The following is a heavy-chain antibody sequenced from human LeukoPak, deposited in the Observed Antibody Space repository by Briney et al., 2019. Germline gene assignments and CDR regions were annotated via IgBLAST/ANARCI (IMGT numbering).Heavy chain of an antibody. CDR3: ARGIVVVSATNAFDI. CDR1: GYSFTNYW. J-gene: IGHJ3*02. V-gene: IGHV5-51*01. D-gene: IGHD2-15*01. Sequence: GESLKISCQGSGYSFTNYWIGWVRQMPGKGLEWMGIIYPHDSDTRYSPSFQGQVTISADQSITTAFLQWNSLKASDTAMYYCARGIVVVSATNAFDIWGLGTMVTVSS. CDR2: IYPHDSDT.